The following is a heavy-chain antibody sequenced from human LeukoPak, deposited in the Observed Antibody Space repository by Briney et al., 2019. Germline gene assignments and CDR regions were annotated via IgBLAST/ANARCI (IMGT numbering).Heavy chain of an antibody. V-gene: IGHV3-30*02. CDR1: GFTFTTYG. CDR2: IRYDGTKK. Sequence: GGSLRLSCAASGFTFTTYGMHWVRQAPGQGLEWVAFIRYDGTKKYYADSLKGRFTISRDNSKNTLYLQMNSLRAEDTAVYYCAKPSMGYGYYYYMDVWGKGTTVTISS. J-gene: IGHJ6*03. CDR3: AKPSMGYGYYYYMDV. D-gene: IGHD5-18*01.